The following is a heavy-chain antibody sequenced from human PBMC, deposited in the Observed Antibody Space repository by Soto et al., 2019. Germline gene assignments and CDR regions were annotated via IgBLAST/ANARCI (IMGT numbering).Heavy chain of an antibody. Sequence: QVQLVESGGGVVQPGRSLRLSCVASGFTFSSYGMHWVRQAPGKGLEWVAVIWHDETNKYYTDSVKGRFTISRDNSKNTLFLQMNSLRVEDTAVYYCAREAAHGGYARLGDFRGQGTLVTVSS. CDR2: IWHDETNK. CDR3: AREAAHGGYARLGDF. J-gene: IGHJ4*02. CDR1: GFTFSSYG. V-gene: IGHV3-33*01. D-gene: IGHD5-12*01.